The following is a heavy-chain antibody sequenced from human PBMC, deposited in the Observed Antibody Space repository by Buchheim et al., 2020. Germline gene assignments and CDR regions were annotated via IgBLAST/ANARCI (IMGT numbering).Heavy chain of an antibody. J-gene: IGHJ4*02. V-gene: IGHV4-31*03. D-gene: IGHD5-12*01. CDR1: GGSISSGGYY. CDR3: ARSRLRLYYFDY. Sequence: QVQLQESGPGLVKPSQTLSLTCTVSGGSISSGGYYWSWIRQHPGKGLEWLGYISYRGSTYYNPSLKSRVTISVEPSKNQFSLKLSSVTTADTAVYYCARSRLRLYYFDYWGQGTL. CDR2: ISYRGST.